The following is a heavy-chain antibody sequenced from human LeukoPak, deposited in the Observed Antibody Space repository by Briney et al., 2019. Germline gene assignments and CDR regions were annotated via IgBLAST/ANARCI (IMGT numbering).Heavy chain of an antibody. V-gene: IGHV1-2*02. J-gene: IGHJ6*03. CDR2: INPNSGGT. CDR1: GYTFTGYY. CDR3: ARGPPDPPFYYYYSYMDV. Sequence: GASVKVSCKASGYTFTGYYMYWVRQAPGQGLEWMGWINPNSGGTNYAQKFQGRVTMTRDTSISTAYMELSRLRSDDTAMYYCARGPPDPPFYYYYSYMDVWGKGTTVTVSS.